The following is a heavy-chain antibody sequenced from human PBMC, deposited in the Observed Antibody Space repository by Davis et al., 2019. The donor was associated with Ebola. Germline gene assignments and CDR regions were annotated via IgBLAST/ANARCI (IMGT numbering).Heavy chain of an antibody. V-gene: IGHV4-59*01. CDR2: IYYSGST. D-gene: IGHD5-18*01. J-gene: IGHJ5*02. CDR1: GCAIGSYY. CDR3: ARTRDTAMVKEWGWFDP. Sequence: GSLRLSCTVSGCAIGSYYWSWIRRPPGKGLEWIGYIYYSGSTYYNPSLKTLITISVDTSKNQFSLKLSSVTAAATAVYYCARTRDTAMVKEWGWFDPWGQGTLVTVSS.